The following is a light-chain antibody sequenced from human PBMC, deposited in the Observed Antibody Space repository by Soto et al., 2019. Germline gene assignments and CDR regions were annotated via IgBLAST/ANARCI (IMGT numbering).Light chain of an antibody. V-gene: IGKV1-5*03. Sequence: DIQLTQSPSTLYAYVGDRVTVTCRAGQSINSRLAWYQQKPGKAPKLLIYKASNLESGVPSRFSGTGSGAEFTLTISSLQPDDSATYYCQQYTSYPWTFGQGTKVDIK. CDR3: QQYTSYPWT. CDR1: QSINSR. J-gene: IGKJ1*01. CDR2: KAS.